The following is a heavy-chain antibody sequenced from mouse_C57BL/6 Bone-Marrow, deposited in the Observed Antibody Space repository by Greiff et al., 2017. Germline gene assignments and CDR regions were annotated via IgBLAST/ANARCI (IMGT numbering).Heavy chain of an antibody. CDR3: ARRGSDYDGYYFDY. V-gene: IGHV1-55*01. CDR1: GYTFTSYW. Sequence: QVQLQQPGAELVKPGASVKMSCKASGYTFTSYWITWVKQRPGQGLEWIGDIYPGSGSTNYNEKFKSKATLTVDTSSSTDYMQLSSLTSEDSAVYYCARRGSDYDGYYFDYWGQGTTLTVSS. D-gene: IGHD2-4*01. CDR2: IYPGSGST. J-gene: IGHJ2*01.